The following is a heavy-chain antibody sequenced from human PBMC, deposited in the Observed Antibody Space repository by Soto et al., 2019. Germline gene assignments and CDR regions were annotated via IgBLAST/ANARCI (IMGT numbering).Heavy chain of an antibody. CDR2: IYSGGST. V-gene: IGHV3-53*04. Sequence: GGSLRLSCAASGFTVSSNYMSWVRQAPGKGLEWVSVIYSGGSTYYADSVKGRFTISRHNSKNTLYLQMNSLGAEDTAVYYCAREAGPSHEYYDILTGYYGYYYYYMDVWGKGTTVTVSS. J-gene: IGHJ6*03. CDR1: GFTVSSNY. D-gene: IGHD3-9*01. CDR3: AREAGPSHEYYDILTGYYGYYYYYMDV.